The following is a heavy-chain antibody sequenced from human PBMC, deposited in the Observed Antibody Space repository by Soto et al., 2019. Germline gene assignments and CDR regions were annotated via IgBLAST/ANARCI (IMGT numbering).Heavy chain of an antibody. V-gene: IGHV4-39*07. Sequence: LETLSLTCTVTGGSVFSSSSYWAWIRQSPGKGLEWIGQIFYNGKTYYSPSLGSRVTMSVDSSNNLFSLSLRSVTAADTALYYCARGRGYSYGPYYFDYWGQGTLVTVSS. D-gene: IGHD5-18*01. CDR2: IFYNGKT. CDR3: ARGRGYSYGPYYFDY. J-gene: IGHJ4*02. CDR1: GGSVFSSSSY.